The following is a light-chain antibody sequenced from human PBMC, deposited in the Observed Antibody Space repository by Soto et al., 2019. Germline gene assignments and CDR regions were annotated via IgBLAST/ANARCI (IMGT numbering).Light chain of an antibody. CDR3: QTWGTGVHV. V-gene: IGLV4-69*01. Sequence: QLVLTQSPSASASLGASVKLTCTLSSGHSSYAIAWHQQQPEKGPRYLMKLNSDGSHSKGDGIPDRFSGSSSGAERYLTISSLQSEDEADYSCQTWGTGVHVFGGGTQLTVL. J-gene: IGLJ7*01. CDR2: LNSDGSH. CDR1: SGHSSYA.